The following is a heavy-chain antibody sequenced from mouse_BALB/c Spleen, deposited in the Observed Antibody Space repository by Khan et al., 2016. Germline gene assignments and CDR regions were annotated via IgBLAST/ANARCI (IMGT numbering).Heavy chain of an antibody. CDR2: ISYSGST. J-gene: IGHJ2*01. CDR1: GYSITSDYA. D-gene: IGHD1-1*01. CDR3: ARDYYGSSYFDY. Sequence: EVQLVESGPGLVKPSQSLSLTCTVTGYSITSDYAWNWIRQFPGNKLEWMGYISYSGSTSYNPSPKSRISITRDTSKNQFFLQLNSVTTEDTATYYCARDYYGSSYFDYWGQGTTLTVSS. V-gene: IGHV3-2*02.